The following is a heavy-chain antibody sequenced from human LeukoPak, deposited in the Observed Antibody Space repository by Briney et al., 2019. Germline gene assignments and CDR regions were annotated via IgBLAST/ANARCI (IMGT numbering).Heavy chain of an antibody. Sequence: GGSLRLSCAASGFTFSSYAMSWVHQAPGKGLEWVSGISGSGDNTYYADSVKGRFTISRDNSKNTLYVQVNSLGTEDTAAYYCAKGSYYDSSGSFYFDYWGQGTLVTVSS. CDR1: GFTFSSYA. CDR3: AKGSYYDSSGSFYFDY. V-gene: IGHV3-23*01. CDR2: ISGSGDNT. D-gene: IGHD3-22*01. J-gene: IGHJ4*02.